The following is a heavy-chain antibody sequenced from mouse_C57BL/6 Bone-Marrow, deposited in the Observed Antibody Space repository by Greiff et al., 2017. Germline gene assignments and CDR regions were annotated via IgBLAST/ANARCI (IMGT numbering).Heavy chain of an antibody. CDR1: GYTFTSYW. CDR2: IDPSDSYT. V-gene: IGHV1-69*01. Sequence: QVQLQQPGAELVMPGASVKLSCKASGYTFTSYWMHWVKQRPGQGLEWIGEIDPSDSYTNYNQKFKGKSTLTVDKSSSTAYMQLSSLTSEDSAVYYGARGRGRLRPRAWFAYWGQGTLVTVSA. J-gene: IGHJ3*01. D-gene: IGHD3-2*02. CDR3: ARGRGRLRPRAWFAY.